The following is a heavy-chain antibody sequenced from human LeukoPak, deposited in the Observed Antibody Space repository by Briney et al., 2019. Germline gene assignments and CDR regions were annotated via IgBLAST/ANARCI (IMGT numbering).Heavy chain of an antibody. CDR3: ASGVTVTNWFDP. Sequence: SETLSLTCTVSGYSISSGYYWGWIRPPPGKGLEWIGSIYHSGSTYYNPSLKSRVTISVDTSKNQFSLKLSSVTAADTAVYYCASGVTVTNWFDPWGQGTLVTVSS. J-gene: IGHJ5*02. CDR2: IYHSGST. CDR1: GYSISSGYY. D-gene: IGHD4-17*01. V-gene: IGHV4-38-2*02.